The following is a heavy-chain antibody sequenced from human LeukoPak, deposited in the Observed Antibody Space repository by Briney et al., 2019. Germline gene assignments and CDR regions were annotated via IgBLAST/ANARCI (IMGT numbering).Heavy chain of an antibody. J-gene: IGHJ4*02. CDR2: ISYSGSA. Sequence: SETLSLTCTVSGGSLSNYYWTWIRQPPGKGLEWIGYISYSGSANYNPSLKSRLTISVGSSKNRFSLRLSSVTAADTAVYYCARVTGYMVEDYFDYWGQGTLVTVSS. CDR3: ARVTGYMVEDYFDY. CDR1: GGSLSNYY. D-gene: IGHD6-13*01. V-gene: IGHV4-59*01.